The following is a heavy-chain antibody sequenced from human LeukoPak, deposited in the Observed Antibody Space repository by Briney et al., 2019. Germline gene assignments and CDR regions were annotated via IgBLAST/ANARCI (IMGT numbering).Heavy chain of an antibody. CDR1: GFPFDDYG. CDR2: INWNGGST. CDR3: ARDPAGGYSGYVFDY. J-gene: IGHJ4*02. V-gene: IGHV3-20*04. D-gene: IGHD5-12*01. Sequence: GGSLRLSCAASGFPFDDYGMSWVRQAPGKGLEWVSGINWNGGSTGYADSVKGRFTISRDNAKNSLYLQMNSLRAEDTALYYCARDPAGGYSGYVFDYWGQGTLVTVSS.